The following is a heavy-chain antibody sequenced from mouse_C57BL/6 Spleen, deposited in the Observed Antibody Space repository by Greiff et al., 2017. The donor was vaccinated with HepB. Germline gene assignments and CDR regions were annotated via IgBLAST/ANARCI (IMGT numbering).Heavy chain of an antibody. CDR2: IYPGDGDT. CDR1: GYAFSSSW. Sequence: VKLMESGPELVKPGASVKISCKASGYAFSSSWMNWVKQRPGKGLEWIGRIYPGDGDTNYNGKFKGKATLTADKSSSTAYMQLSSLTSEDSAVYFCARPYGSRYFEGWGTGTTVTVSS. V-gene: IGHV1-82*01. J-gene: IGHJ1*03. D-gene: IGHD1-1*01. CDR3: ARPYGSRYFEG.